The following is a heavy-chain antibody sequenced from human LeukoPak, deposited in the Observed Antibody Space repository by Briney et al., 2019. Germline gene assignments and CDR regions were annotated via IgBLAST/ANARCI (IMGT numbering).Heavy chain of an antibody. CDR2: IIPIFGTA. Sequence: GASVKVSCKASGGTFSSYAISWVRQAPGQGLEWMGGIIPIFGTANYEQKFQGRVTITTDESTSKDYMELSSLRAEDTAVYYCARGSEGFLEWLLFFDYWGQGTLVTVSS. CDR1: GGTFSSYA. J-gene: IGHJ4*02. D-gene: IGHD3-3*01. V-gene: IGHV1-69*05. CDR3: ARGSEGFLEWLLFFDY.